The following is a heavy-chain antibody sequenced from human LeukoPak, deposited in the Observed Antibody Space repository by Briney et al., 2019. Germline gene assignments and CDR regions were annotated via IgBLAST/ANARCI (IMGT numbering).Heavy chain of an antibody. CDR2: ISGGSSYI. Sequence: GGSLRLSCAASGFTFSSYTMTWVRQAPGKGLEWVSSISGGSSYIYYADSVKGRFTISRDNAKNSLYLQMNSLGAGDTAVYYCARDTITGSTLRVYWGRGTLVTVSS. J-gene: IGHJ4*02. CDR1: GFTFSSYT. CDR3: ARDTITGSTLRVY. D-gene: IGHD1-7*01. V-gene: IGHV3-21*01.